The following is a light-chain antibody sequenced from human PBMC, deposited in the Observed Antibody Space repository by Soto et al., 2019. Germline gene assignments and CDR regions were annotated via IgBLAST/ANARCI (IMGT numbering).Light chain of an antibody. CDR3: LLDFSYFWA. CDR1: QSVSSN. CDR2: GAS. V-gene: IGKV3-15*01. Sequence: EIVLTQSQATLSVSPGERATLSCRASQSVSSNLAWYQQKPGQAPRLLIYGASTRATGIPARFSGSGSGTEFTLTISSLQPEDFATYYCLLDFSYFWAFGQGTKVDIK. J-gene: IGKJ1*01.